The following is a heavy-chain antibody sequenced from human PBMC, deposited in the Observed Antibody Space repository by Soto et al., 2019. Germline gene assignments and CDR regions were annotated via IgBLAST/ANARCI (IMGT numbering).Heavy chain of an antibody. D-gene: IGHD3-10*01. V-gene: IGHV3-23*01. CDR3: ARARFAEGDPGDY. CDR2: ISGSGGRT. Sequence: EVQLLESGGGLVQPGGSLRLSCAASGFTFSEYAMTWVRQAPGKGLEWVSSISGSGGRTSYADSVKGRFTISRDNSNNTLYLQLSSLRAGDAALYYCARARFAEGDPGDYWGQGALVTVSS. J-gene: IGHJ4*02. CDR1: GFTFSEYA.